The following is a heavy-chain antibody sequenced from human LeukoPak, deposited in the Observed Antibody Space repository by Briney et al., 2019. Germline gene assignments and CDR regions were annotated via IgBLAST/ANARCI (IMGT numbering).Heavy chain of an antibody. V-gene: IGHV3-21*04. D-gene: IGHD3-10*01. CDR2: ISSSSSYI. CDR3: AKTRGSGPFDY. Sequence: GGSLRLSCAASGFTFSSYTMNWVRQAPGKGLQSVSSISSSSSYIYYADSVKGRFTIFRDNSKNSLYLQMNSLRAEDTAVYYCAKTRGSGPFDYWGQGTLVTVSS. J-gene: IGHJ4*02. CDR1: GFTFSSYT.